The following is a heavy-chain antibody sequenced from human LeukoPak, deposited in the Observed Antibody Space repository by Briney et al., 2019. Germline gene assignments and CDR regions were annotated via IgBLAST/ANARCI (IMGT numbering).Heavy chain of an antibody. J-gene: IGHJ4*02. Sequence: PSETLSLTCTVSGDSLSSGYYYWSWIRQPPGKGLEWIGYIYYNGDTCYNPSLKSRVTISIDRSENQFSLKLNSVTAADTAVYYCARAPGAFCDYWGQGTLVTVSS. CDR2: IYYNGDT. CDR3: ARAPGAFCDY. CDR1: GDSLSSGYYY. D-gene: IGHD3-3*01. V-gene: IGHV4-30-2*01.